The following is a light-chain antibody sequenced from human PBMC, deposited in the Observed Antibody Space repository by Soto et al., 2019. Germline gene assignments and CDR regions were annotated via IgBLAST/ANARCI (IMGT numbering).Light chain of an antibody. CDR3: QQSNSFPYT. V-gene: IGKV1-12*01. CDR2: TAS. Sequence: DIQMTQSPSFVSASVGDRVTITCRASQDISTWLAWYQQKPGRAPNLLIYTASSLQSGVPSRFSGSGSGTDFTLTISSLQPEDCATYYCQQSNSFPYTFGQGTKLEIK. J-gene: IGKJ2*01. CDR1: QDISTW.